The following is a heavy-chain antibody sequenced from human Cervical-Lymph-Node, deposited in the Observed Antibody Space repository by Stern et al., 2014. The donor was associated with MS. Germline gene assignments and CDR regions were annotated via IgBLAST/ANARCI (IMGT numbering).Heavy chain of an antibody. CDR1: GGTFSSYT. CDR3: ARRIAAAGTWFDP. Sequence: VQLVHSGAEVKKPGSSVKVSCKASGGTFSSYTISWVRQAPGQGLEWMGRIIPILGIANYAQKFQGRVTITADKSTSTAYMELSSLRSEDTAVYYCARRIAAAGTWFDPWGQGTLVTVSS. V-gene: IGHV1-69*02. D-gene: IGHD6-13*01. J-gene: IGHJ5*02. CDR2: IIPILGIA.